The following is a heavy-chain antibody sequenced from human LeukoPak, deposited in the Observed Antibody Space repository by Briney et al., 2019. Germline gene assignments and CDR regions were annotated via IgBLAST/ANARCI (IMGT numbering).Heavy chain of an antibody. D-gene: IGHD4-17*01. Sequence: PGGSLRLSCAASGFTFSSYWMHWVRQAPGKGLVWVSRINSDGSSTSYADSVKGRFTISRDNSKNTLYLQMNSLRAEDTAVYYCARDRYGDYYGMDVWGQGTTVTVSS. CDR1: GFTFSSYW. J-gene: IGHJ6*02. CDR2: INSDGSST. CDR3: ARDRYGDYYGMDV. V-gene: IGHV3-74*01.